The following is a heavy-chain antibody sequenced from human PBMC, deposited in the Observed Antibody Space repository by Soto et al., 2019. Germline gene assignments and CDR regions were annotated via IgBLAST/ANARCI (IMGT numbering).Heavy chain of an antibody. D-gene: IGHD2-21*02. CDR3: ARVSGCGGGDCYSDAFDI. V-gene: IGHV3-30-3*01. J-gene: IGHJ3*02. CDR1: GFTFSSYA. CDR2: ISYDGSNK. Sequence: QVQLVESGGGVVQPGRSLRLSCAASGFTFSSYAMHWVRQAPGKGLEWVAVISYDGSNKYYADSVKGRFTISRDNSKNTLYLQMNSLRAEDTAVYYCARVSGCGGGDCYSDAFDIWGQGTMVTVSS.